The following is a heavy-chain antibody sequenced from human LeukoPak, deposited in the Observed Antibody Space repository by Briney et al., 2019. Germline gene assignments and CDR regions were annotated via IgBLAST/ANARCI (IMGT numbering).Heavy chain of an antibody. J-gene: IGHJ6*02. V-gene: IGHV1-46*01. CDR3: ARDEAHYDFWSGIWDSYYYYGMDV. Sequence: ASVKVSCKASGGTFSSYAISWVRQAPGQGLEWMGIINPSGGSTSYAQKFQGRVTMTRDTSTSTVYMELSSLRSEDTAVYYCARDEAHYDFWSGIWDSYYYYGMDVWGQGTTVTVSS. CDR2: INPSGGST. D-gene: IGHD3-3*01. CDR1: GGTFSSYA.